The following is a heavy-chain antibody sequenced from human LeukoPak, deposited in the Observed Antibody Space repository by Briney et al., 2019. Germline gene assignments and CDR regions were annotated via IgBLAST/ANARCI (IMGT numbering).Heavy chain of an antibody. CDR1: GFTFSSYE. Sequence: GGSLRLSCAASGFTFSSYEMNWVRHAPGKGREGVSYISSSGSTIYYADSVKRRFPISRDNAKNSLYLQMNSLRAEDTAVYYCARDPGSAFGGVVVKVYYYYMDVWGKGTTVTVSS. V-gene: IGHV3-48*03. D-gene: IGHD3-16*02. CDR3: ARDPGSAFGGVVVKVYYYYMDV. CDR2: ISSSGSTI. J-gene: IGHJ6*03.